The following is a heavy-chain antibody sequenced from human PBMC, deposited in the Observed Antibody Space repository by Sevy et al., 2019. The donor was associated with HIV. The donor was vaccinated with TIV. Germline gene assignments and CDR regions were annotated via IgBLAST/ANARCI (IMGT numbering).Heavy chain of an antibody. J-gene: IGHJ3*02. V-gene: IGHV1-2*04. CDR3: ARTSSGWYFDAFDT. Sequence: ASVKVSCKASGYTFTGYYMHWVRQAPGQGLEWMGWINPNSGGTNYVQKFQGWVTMTRDTSISTAYMELSRLRSDDTAVYYCARTSSGWYFDAFDTWGQGTMVTVSS. D-gene: IGHD6-19*01. CDR2: INPNSGGT. CDR1: GYTFTGYY.